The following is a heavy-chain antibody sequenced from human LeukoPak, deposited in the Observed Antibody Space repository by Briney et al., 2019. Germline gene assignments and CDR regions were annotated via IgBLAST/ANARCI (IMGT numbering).Heavy chain of an antibody. CDR2: IWYDGSNK. CDR1: GFTFSSYG. V-gene: IGHV3-33*01. Sequence: GGSLRLSCAASGFTFSSYGMHWVRQARGKGLEWVAVIWYDGSNKYYADSVKGRFTISRDNSKNTLYLQMNSLRAEDTAVYYCARFYGDYAPDYWGQGTLVTVSS. J-gene: IGHJ4*02. CDR3: ARFYGDYAPDY. D-gene: IGHD4-17*01.